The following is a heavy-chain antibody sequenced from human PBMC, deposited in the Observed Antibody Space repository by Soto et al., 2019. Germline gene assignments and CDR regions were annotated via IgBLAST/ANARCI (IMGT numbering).Heavy chain of an antibody. V-gene: IGHV3-43*01. CDR2: ISWDGGST. D-gene: IGHD3-3*01. Sequence: LRLSCAASGFTFDDYTMHWVRQAPGKGLEWVSLISWDGGSTYYADSVKGRFTISRDNSKNSLYLQMNSLRTEDTALYYCAKARSNDFWSGSGSDYWGQGTLVTVPS. CDR1: GFTFDDYT. J-gene: IGHJ4*02. CDR3: AKARSNDFWSGSGSDY.